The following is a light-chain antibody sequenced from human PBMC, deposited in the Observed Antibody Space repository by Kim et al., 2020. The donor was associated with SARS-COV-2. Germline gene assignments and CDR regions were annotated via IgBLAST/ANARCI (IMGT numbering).Light chain of an antibody. J-gene: IGLJ3*02. CDR3: SAWDSSLSAWV. CDR2: RNN. Sequence: QTATLTCAGPSQDVGNERVTWLQPGQGQPPKLLSSRNNNRHSGISERFSASRSGDNASLTITGLQPEDEADYDCSAWDSSLSAWVFGGGTQLTVL. CDR1: SQDVGNER. V-gene: IGLV10-54*01.